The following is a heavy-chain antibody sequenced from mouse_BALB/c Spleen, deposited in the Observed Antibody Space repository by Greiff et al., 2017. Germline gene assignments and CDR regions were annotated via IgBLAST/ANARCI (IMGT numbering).Heavy chain of an antibody. CDR1: GSSITSDYA. CDR3: ARGDYGNYDAMDD. D-gene: IGHD2-1*01. J-gene: IGHJ4*01. CDR2: ISYSGST. V-gene: IGHV3-2*02. Sequence: VQLKQSGPGLVKPSQSLSLTCTVTGSSITSDYAWNWIRQFPGNKLEWMGYISYSGSTSYNPSLKSRISITRDTSKNQFFLQLNSVTTEDTATYYCARGDYGNYDAMDDWGQGTSVTVSS.